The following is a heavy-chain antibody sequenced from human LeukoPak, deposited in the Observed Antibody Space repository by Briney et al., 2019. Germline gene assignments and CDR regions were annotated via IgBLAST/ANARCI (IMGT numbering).Heavy chain of an antibody. CDR2: IYYSGST. CDR1: GGSVGSYY. J-gene: IGHJ5*02. CDR3: ARAYDYVWGSYRYTAGNWFDP. Sequence: SETLSLTCTVSGGSVGSYYWSWIRQPPGKGLEWIGYIYYSGSTNYNPSLKSRVTISLDTSKNQFSLKLSSVTAADTAVYYCARAYDYVWGSYRYTAGNWFDPWGQGTLVTVSS. V-gene: IGHV4-59*02. D-gene: IGHD3-16*02.